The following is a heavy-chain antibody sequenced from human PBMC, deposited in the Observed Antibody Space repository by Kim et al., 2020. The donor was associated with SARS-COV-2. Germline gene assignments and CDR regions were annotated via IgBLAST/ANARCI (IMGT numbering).Heavy chain of an antibody. V-gene: IGHV4-34*01. Sequence: SETLSLTCAVYGGSFSGYYWSWIRQPPGKGLEWIGEINHSGSTNYNPSLKSRVTISVDTSKNQFSLKLSSVTAADTAVYYCARGGVNCSGGSCYEIDPWGPGTLVTVSS. D-gene: IGHD2-15*01. CDR2: INHSGST. CDR3: ARGGVNCSGGSCYEIDP. J-gene: IGHJ5*02. CDR1: GGSFSGYY.